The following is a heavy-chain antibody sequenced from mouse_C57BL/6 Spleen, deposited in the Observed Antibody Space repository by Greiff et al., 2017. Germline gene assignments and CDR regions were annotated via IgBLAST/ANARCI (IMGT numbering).Heavy chain of an antibody. CDR1: GFTFSSYA. V-gene: IGHV5-4*01. Sequence: EVQLMESGGGLVKPGGSLKLSCAASGFTFSSYAMSWVRQSPEKRLEWVATISDGGSYTYYPDNVKGQFTISRDKANNTLYLQMSHLKSEDTAMYYCARDSSGFAYWGQGTLLTVSA. J-gene: IGHJ3*01. CDR2: ISDGGSYT. D-gene: IGHD3-1*01. CDR3: ARDSSGFAY.